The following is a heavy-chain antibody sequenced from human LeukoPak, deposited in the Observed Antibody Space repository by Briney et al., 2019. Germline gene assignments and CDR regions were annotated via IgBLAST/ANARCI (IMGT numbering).Heavy chain of an antibody. CDR3: ARDSGGYDYHYFDY. D-gene: IGHD5-12*01. Sequence: PSETLSLTCTVSGYSISSGYYWGWIRQPPGKGLEWIGSIYHSGSTYYNPSLKSRVTISVDTSKNQFSLKLSSVTAADTAVYYCARDSGGYDYHYFDYWGQGTLVTVSS. CDR2: IYHSGST. V-gene: IGHV4-38-2*02. CDR1: GYSISSGYY. J-gene: IGHJ4*02.